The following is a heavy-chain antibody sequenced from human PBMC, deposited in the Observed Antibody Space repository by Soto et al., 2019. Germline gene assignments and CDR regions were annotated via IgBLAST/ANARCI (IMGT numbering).Heavy chain of an antibody. CDR2: IDWDGDI. Sequence: SGPTLVNPAQTLTLTCTVSGFSLATTGMCLGWIRQPPGKALEWLALIDWDGDIYYSTSLKTRLTISKVTSKNQVVLTMTNMDPVDIATFYCARMIYTSGWYFDNWGQGSLVIVSA. V-gene: IGHV2-70*01. D-gene: IGHD6-19*01. CDR1: GFSLATTGMC. CDR3: ARMIYTSGWYFDN. J-gene: IGHJ4*02.